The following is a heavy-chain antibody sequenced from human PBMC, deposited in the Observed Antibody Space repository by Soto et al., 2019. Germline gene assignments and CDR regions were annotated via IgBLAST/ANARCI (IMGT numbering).Heavy chain of an antibody. CDR1: GFTFSSYS. J-gene: IGHJ4*02. CDR3: ARVSLGYFDY. V-gene: IGHV3-48*01. Sequence: EVQLVESGGGLVQPGGSLRLSCAASGFTFSSYSMNWVRQAPGKGLEWVSYISSSSSTIYYADSVKGRFTISRDNAKKSLYLQMNSLRAEDTAVYYCARVSLGYFDYWGQGTLVTVSS. D-gene: IGHD3-3*02. CDR2: ISSSSSTI.